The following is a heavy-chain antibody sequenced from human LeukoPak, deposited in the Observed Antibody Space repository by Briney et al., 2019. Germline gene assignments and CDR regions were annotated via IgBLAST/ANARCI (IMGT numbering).Heavy chain of an antibody. CDR3: ARDAGLTYFDY. CDR1: GGSISSYY. J-gene: IGHJ4*02. CDR2: IYTSGST. V-gene: IGHV4-4*07. D-gene: IGHD3-22*01. Sequence: SETLSLTCTVSGGSISSYYWTWIRKPAGKGLEWVGHIYTSGSTYYNPSLKSRVTMSVDTSKNQFSLKLSSVTAADTAMYYCARDAGLTYFDYWGQGTLVTVSS.